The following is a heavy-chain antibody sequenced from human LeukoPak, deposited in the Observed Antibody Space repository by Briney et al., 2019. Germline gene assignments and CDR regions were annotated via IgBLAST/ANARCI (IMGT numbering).Heavy chain of an antibody. CDR2: IYSGGST. Sequence: GGSLRLSCAASEFSVGSNYMSWVRQAPGKGLEWVSVIYSGGSTYYADSVKGRFTISRDNSKNTLYLQMNSLRAEDTAVYYCARDRGSGWYSDFDYWGQGTLVTVSS. CDR3: ARDRGSGWYSDFDY. V-gene: IGHV3-66*01. J-gene: IGHJ4*02. D-gene: IGHD6-19*01. CDR1: EFSVGSNY.